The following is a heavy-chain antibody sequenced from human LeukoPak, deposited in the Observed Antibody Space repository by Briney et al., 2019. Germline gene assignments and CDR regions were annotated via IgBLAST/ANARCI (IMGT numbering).Heavy chain of an antibody. CDR3: ARDIGDCSGGTRRALGLDH. Sequence: GGSLRLSCVVSGLTFSSYWMHWVRQAPGKGLEWVSRVDNGGTGTTYADSVRGRFTISRDNAKNTVYLQLNNLRAEDTALYFCARDIGDCSGGTRRALGLDHWGQGTLVTVSS. V-gene: IGHV3-74*01. D-gene: IGHD2-15*01. CDR2: VDNGGTGT. CDR1: GLTFSSYW. J-gene: IGHJ5*02.